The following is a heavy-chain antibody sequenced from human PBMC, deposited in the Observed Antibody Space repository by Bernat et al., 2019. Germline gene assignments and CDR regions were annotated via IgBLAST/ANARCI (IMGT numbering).Heavy chain of an antibody. CDR3: ARRISIFGTDDY. Sequence: EVQLVQSGAEVKKPGESLKISCKGSGYTFTNYWIAWVRQMPGKGLAWMGIIFPGDSDVRSSPSFQGQVTISADKSINTAYLQWSSLKASDTDICYCARRISIFGTDDYWGQGTPVTVSS. CDR1: GYTFTNYW. V-gene: IGHV5-51*01. D-gene: IGHD3-3*01. CDR2: IFPGDSDV. J-gene: IGHJ4*02.